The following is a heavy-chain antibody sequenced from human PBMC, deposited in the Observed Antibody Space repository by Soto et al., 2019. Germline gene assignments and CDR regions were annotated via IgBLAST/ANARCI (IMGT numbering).Heavy chain of an antibody. J-gene: IGHJ4*02. CDR1: GNSIRGTSSF. D-gene: IGHD4-4*01. Sequence: PSETLSLTCTVSGNSIRGTSSFWAWIHQPPGKNLEWIGSVYYTGSTYYNSPLKSRVSISIDTSKNQFSLSLNSVTAADTAVYYCTRRVRSTGLLDYWGQGALVTVSS. CDR2: VYYTGST. V-gene: IGHV4-39*01. CDR3: TRRVRSTGLLDY.